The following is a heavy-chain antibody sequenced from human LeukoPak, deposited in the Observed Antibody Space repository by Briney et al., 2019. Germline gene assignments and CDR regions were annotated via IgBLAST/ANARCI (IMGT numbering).Heavy chain of an antibody. CDR2: ISSSGSTI. Sequence: GGSLRLSCAASGFTFSSYEMNWVRQAPGKGLEWVSYISSSGSTIYYADSVKGRFTISRDNAKNSLYLQMNSLRAEDTAVYYCARDHPTTVVTPDAFDIWGQGTMVTVSS. CDR1: GFTFSSYE. D-gene: IGHD4-23*01. CDR3: ARDHPTTVVTPDAFDI. J-gene: IGHJ3*02. V-gene: IGHV3-48*03.